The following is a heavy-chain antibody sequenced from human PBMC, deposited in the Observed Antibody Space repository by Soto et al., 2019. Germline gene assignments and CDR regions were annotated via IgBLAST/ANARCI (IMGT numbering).Heavy chain of an antibody. CDR2: IYHSGST. V-gene: IGHV4-30-2*01. Sequence: QLHLQESGSGLVKPSQTLSLTCAVSGGSISSGGYSCSWIRQPPGKGLEWIGYIYHSGSTYYNPSLKSRVTISVDRSKNQFSLKLSSVTAADTAVYYCARGMTTVTTFDYWGQGTLVTVSS. D-gene: IGHD4-4*01. J-gene: IGHJ4*02. CDR1: GGSISSGGYS. CDR3: ARGMTTVTTFDY.